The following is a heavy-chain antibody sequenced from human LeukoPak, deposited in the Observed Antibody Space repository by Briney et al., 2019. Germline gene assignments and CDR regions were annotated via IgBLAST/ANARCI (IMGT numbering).Heavy chain of an antibody. CDR2: ISGSGGST. CDR1: RFTFSSYA. V-gene: IGHV3-23*01. J-gene: IGHJ4*02. Sequence: GGSLRLSCAASRFTFSSYAMSWVRQGPGKGLEWVSAISGSGGSTYYADSVKGRFTISRDNSKNTLYLQMNSLRAEDTAVYYCANMYYYDSSGFLFDYWGQGTLVTVSS. D-gene: IGHD3-22*01. CDR3: ANMYYYDSSGFLFDY.